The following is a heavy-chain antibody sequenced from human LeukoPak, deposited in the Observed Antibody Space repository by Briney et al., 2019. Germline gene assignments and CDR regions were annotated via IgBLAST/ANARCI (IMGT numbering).Heavy chain of an antibody. V-gene: IGHV5-51*01. CDR3: VRRTDYYMDV. J-gene: IGHJ6*03. CDR1: GYTFTSYW. Sequence: GESLKISRQGSGYTFTSYWIGWVRQMPGKGLEWMGIIYPGDSDTRYSPSFQGQVTISADKSINTAYLKWSSLKALDTAMYYCVRRTDYYMDVWGKGTTVTVSS. CDR2: IYPGDSDT.